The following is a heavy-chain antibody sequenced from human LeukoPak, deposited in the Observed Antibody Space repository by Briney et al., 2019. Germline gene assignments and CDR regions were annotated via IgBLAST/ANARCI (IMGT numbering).Heavy chain of an antibody. J-gene: IGHJ4*02. D-gene: IGHD4-17*01. CDR1: GGSISSGGYY. CDR3: ARSGTVTTWNY. Sequence: PSETLSLTCTVSGGSISSGGYYWSWIRQHPGKGLEWIGCIYYSGTTYFHPSLTSRVAISVDTSKNQFSLKLSSVTAADTAVYYCARSGTVTTWNYWGQGTLVTVSS. V-gene: IGHV4-31*03. CDR2: IYYSGTT.